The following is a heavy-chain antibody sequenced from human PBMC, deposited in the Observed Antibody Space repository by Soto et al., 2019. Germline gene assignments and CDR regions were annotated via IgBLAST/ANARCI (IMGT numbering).Heavy chain of an antibody. J-gene: IGHJ5*02. CDR3: ARAIIVLVPAAPRGIIGWFDP. CDR2: ISAYNGNT. CDR1: GYTFTSYG. Sequence: QVQLVQSGAEVKKPGASVKVSCKASGYTFTSYGISWVRQAPGQGLEWMGWISAYNGNTNYAQKLQGRVTMTTDTSTSKAYMELRSLRSGDTAVYYCARAIIVLVPAAPRGIIGWFDPWGQGTLVTVSS. D-gene: IGHD2-2*01. V-gene: IGHV1-18*01.